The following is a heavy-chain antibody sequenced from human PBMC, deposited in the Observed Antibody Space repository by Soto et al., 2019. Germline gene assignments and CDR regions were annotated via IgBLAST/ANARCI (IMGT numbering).Heavy chain of an antibody. V-gene: IGHV4-61*01. D-gene: IGHD6-13*01. J-gene: IGHJ6*02. CDR2: IYYSGST. CDR1: GGSVSSGSYY. CDR3: ARVGIAAAGTPYYYGMDV. Sequence: SETLSLTCTVSGGSVSSGSYYWSWIRQPPGKGLEWIGYIYYSGSTNYNPSLKSRVTISVDTSKNQFSLKLSSVTAADTAVYYCARVGIAAAGTPYYYGMDVWGQGTTVTVYS.